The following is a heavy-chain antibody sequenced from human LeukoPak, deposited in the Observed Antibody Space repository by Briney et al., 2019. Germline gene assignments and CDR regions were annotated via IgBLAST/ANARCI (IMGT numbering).Heavy chain of an antibody. V-gene: IGHV3-23*01. CDR3: AKDYEWFGESEADY. CDR1: GFTFSSYA. CDR2: ISGSGGST. D-gene: IGHD3-10*01. Sequence: PGGSLRLSCAASGFTFSSYAMSWVRQAPGKGLEWVSAISGSGGSTYYADSVKGRFTISRDNSKNTLYLQMNSLRAEDTAVYYCAKDYEWFGESEADYWGQGTLVTVSS. J-gene: IGHJ4*02.